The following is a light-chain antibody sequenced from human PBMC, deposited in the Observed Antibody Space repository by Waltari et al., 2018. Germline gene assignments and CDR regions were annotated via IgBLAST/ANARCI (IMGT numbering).Light chain of an antibody. CDR1: PSVGSK. V-gene: IGKV3-15*01. CDR2: DAY. CDR3: LQYSHWPPWT. J-gene: IGKJ1*01. Sequence: EIEMTQSPATLSVSPGERATPPCRASPSVGSKFAWYQQKPGQAPRLLIYDAYTRATGIPARFSGSGSGTEFTLTISSLQSDDFAVYHCLQYSHWPPWTFGQGTKVEIK.